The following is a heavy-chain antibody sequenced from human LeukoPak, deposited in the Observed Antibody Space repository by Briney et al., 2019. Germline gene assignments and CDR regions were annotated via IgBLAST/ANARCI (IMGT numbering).Heavy chain of an antibody. J-gene: IGHJ4*02. CDR3: AREGSGGYDSSGYYDLDY. D-gene: IGHD3-22*01. V-gene: IGHV3-48*03. Sequence: PGGSLRLSCTASGFTFGDYAMSWVRQAPGKGLEWVSYISSSGSTIYYADSVKGRFTISRDNAKNSLYLQMNSLRAEDTAVYYCAREGSGGYDSSGYYDLDYWGQGTLVTVSS. CDR2: ISSSGSTI. CDR1: GFTFGDYA.